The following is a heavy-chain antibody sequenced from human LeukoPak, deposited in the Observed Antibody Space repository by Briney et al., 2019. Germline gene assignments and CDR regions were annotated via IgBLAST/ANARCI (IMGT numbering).Heavy chain of an antibody. CDR2: IKQDGSEK. CDR3: ARERGYYDNSGYLPTTYFQH. CDR1: GFTFSVYW. D-gene: IGHD3-22*01. Sequence: PGGPLRFSCAASGFTFSVYWMGWVRQAPGQGLEWVANIKQDGSEKYYVDSVKGRFTISRDNAKSSLFLQLNSLRAEDTAVYYCARERGYYDNSGYLPTTYFQHWGQGTLVTVSS. J-gene: IGHJ1*01. V-gene: IGHV3-7*01.